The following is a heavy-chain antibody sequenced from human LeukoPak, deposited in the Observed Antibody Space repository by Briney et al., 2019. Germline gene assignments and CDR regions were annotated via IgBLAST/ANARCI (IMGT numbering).Heavy chain of an antibody. CDR1: GFTFSSYS. CDR2: ISTSSSYI. J-gene: IGHJ4*02. Sequence: PGGSLRLSCAASGFTFSSYSMNWVRQAPGKGLEWVSSISTSSSYIYYADLVKGRFTISRDNAKNSLYLQMNSLRAEDTAVYYCARFATYGSGTYAFDYWGQGTLVTVSS. D-gene: IGHD3-10*01. V-gene: IGHV3-21*01. CDR3: ARFATYGSGTYAFDY.